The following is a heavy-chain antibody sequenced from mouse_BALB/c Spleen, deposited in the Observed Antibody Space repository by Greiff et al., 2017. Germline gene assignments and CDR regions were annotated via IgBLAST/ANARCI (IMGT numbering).Heavy chain of an antibody. CDR2: ISSGSSTI. J-gene: IGHJ4*01. Sequence: EVMLVESGGGLVQPGGSRKLSCAASGFTFSSFGMHWVRQAPEKGLEWVAYISSGSSTIYYADTVKGRFTISRDNPKNTLFLQMTSLRSEDTAMYYCARDYGSSYSYAMDYWGQGTSVTVSS. CDR3: ARDYGSSYSYAMDY. CDR1: GFTFSSFG. V-gene: IGHV5-17*02. D-gene: IGHD1-1*01.